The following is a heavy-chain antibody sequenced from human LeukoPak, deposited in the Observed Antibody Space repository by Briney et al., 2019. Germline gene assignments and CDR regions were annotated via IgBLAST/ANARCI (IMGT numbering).Heavy chain of an antibody. Sequence: SETLSLTCTVSGGSISSYYWSWIRQPPGKGLEWIGYIYYSGSTNYNPSLKSRVTISVDTSKNQFSLKLSSVTAADTAVYYCARDRSSFRGLRWYYGMDVWGQGTTVTVSS. V-gene: IGHV4-59*01. CDR1: GGSISSYY. J-gene: IGHJ6*02. CDR2: IYYSGST. D-gene: IGHD4-23*01. CDR3: ARDRSSFRGLRWYYGMDV.